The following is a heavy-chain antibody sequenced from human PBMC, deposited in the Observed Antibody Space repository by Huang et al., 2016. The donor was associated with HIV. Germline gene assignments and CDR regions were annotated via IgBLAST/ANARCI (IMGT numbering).Heavy chain of an antibody. Sequence: QVQLQESGPGLVKPSETMSFTCTVSGGSISSYYWSWIRQPAGKGLEWVGLNYSSGSTTYNTALKSRVTMSLATSKTQFSLKLSSVTAADTAVYFCARAAAGTDWFDPWGQGILVTVSS. CDR1: GGSISSYY. CDR3: ARAAAGTDWFDP. V-gene: IGHV4-4*07. CDR2: NYSSGST. D-gene: IGHD6-13*01. J-gene: IGHJ5*02.